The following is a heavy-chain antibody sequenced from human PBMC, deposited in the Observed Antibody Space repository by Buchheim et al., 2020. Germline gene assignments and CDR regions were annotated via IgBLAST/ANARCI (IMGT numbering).Heavy chain of an antibody. V-gene: IGHV4-30-4*01. CDR3: ARSQIVVVVAATYLYGMDV. Sequence: QVQLQESGPGLVKPSQTLSLTCTVSGGSISSGDYYWSWIRQPPGKGLEWIGYIYYSGSTYYNPSLKIRVTISVDTSKNQFSLKLSSVTAADTAVYYCARSQIVVVVAATYLYGMDVWGQGTT. CDR1: GGSISSGDYY. CDR2: IYYSGST. D-gene: IGHD2-15*01. J-gene: IGHJ6*02.